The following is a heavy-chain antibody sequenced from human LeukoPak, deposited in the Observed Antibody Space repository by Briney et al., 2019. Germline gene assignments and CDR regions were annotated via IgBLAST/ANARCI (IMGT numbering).Heavy chain of an antibody. V-gene: IGHV1-18*01. CDR1: GYTFTSYG. D-gene: IGHD3-3*01. CDR3: ARGTQYYDFWSGYYKMDDY. J-gene: IGHJ4*02. CDR2: ISAYNGNT. Sequence: ASVKVSCKASGYTFTSYGISWVRQAPGQGLEWMGWISAYNGNTNYAQKLQGRVTMTRDMSTSTVYMELSSLRSEDTAVYYCARGTQYYDFWSGYYKMDDYWGQGTLVTVSS.